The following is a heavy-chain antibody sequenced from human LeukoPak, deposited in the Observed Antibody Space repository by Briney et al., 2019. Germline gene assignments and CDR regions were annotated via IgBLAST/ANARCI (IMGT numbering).Heavy chain of an antibody. V-gene: IGHV1-2*02. Sequence: ASVKVSCKASGYSFTSYCMHWVRQAPGQGLEWMGWINPNSGGTNYAQKFQGRVTMTRDTSISTAYMELSRLRSDDTAVYYCARGFMVRGVIFNIGSDPWGQGTLVTVSS. J-gene: IGHJ5*02. CDR1: GYSFTSYC. CDR3: ARGFMVRGVIFNIGSDP. D-gene: IGHD3-10*01. CDR2: INPNSGGT.